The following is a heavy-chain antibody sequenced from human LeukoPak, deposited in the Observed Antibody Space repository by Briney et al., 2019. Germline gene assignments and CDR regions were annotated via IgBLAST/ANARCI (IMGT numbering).Heavy chain of an antibody. CDR2: FDPEDGET. D-gene: IGHD3-10*01. V-gene: IGHV1-24*01. CDR1: GYTLTELS. CDR3: ARARERSRGSGSYLTKDYYYYMDV. J-gene: IGHJ6*03. Sequence: ASVKVSCKVSGYTLTELSMHWVRQAPGKGLKWMGGFDPEDGETIYAQKFQGRVTMTEDTSTSTAYMELRSLRSDDTAVYYCARARERSRGSGSYLTKDYYYYMDVWGKGTTVTVSS.